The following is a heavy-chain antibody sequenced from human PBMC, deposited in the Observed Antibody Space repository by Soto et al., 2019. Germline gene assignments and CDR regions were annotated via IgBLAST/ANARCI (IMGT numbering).Heavy chain of an antibody. V-gene: IGHV4-31*03. J-gene: IGHJ6*03. CDR3: AREAYCSGGSCYESYYMDV. D-gene: IGHD2-15*01. CDR1: GCCISSGGYY. Sequence: SETLSLTCTVSGCCISSGGYYWSWIRQHPGKGLEWIGYIYYSGSTYYNPSLKSRVTISVDTSKNQFSLKLSSVTAADTAVYYCAREAYCSGGSCYESYYMDVWGKGTTVTVSS. CDR2: IYYSGST.